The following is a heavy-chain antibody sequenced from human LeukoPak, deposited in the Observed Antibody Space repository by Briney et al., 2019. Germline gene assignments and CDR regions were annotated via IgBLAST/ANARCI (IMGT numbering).Heavy chain of an antibody. CDR2: IRYDGSNK. D-gene: IGHD2-21*02. CDR1: GFTFSSYG. J-gene: IGHJ4*02. Sequence: GGSLRLSCAASGFTFSSYGMHWVRQAPGKGLEWVAFIRYDGSNKYYADSVKGRFTISRDNSKNTLYLQMNSLRAEDTAVYYCAKSGTSHIVVVTASSFDYWGQGTLVTVSS. V-gene: IGHV3-30*02. CDR3: AKSGTSHIVVVTASSFDY.